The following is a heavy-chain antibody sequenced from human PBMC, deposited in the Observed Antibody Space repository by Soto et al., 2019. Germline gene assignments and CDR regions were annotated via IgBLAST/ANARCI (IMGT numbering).Heavy chain of an antibody. CDR2: MNPINGAT. V-gene: IGHV1-8*02. Sequence: QVQLVQSGAEVKQSGASVKVSCKTSGYDFAAYDINWVRQASGQGLEWMGWMNPINGATGSARKFHGRVSMTRNTATGTAYLELTSLRSDDTAVYYCGRGPSPRAPAGGTPYYYAMDVWGQGTTVTVSS. CDR3: GRGPSPRAPAGGTPYYYAMDV. D-gene: IGHD6-13*01. CDR1: GYDFAAYD. J-gene: IGHJ6*02.